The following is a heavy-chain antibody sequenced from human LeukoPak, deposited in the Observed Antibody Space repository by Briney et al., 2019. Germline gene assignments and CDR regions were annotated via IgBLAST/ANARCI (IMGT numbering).Heavy chain of an antibody. D-gene: IGHD3-10*01. V-gene: IGHV4-34*01. CDR1: GGSFSGYY. CDR2: INHRGST. CDR3: AREGPGRFGAPGPNVYSIDY. Sequence: ASETLSLTCVVYGGSFSGYYWSWIRQSPGKGLEWIGEINHRGSTNYNPSLKRRVTISLDTSKNQFSLKLTSVTAADTAVYYCAREGPGRFGAPGPNVYSIDYWGQGTLVTVSS. J-gene: IGHJ4*02.